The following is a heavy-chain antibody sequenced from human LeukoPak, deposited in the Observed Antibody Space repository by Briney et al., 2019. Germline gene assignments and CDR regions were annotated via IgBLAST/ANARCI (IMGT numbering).Heavy chain of an antibody. Sequence: GGSLRLSCEAPGFTFSTFAMIWVRQPPGKGLEWVSSIFPSGGEIHYADSVRGRFTISRDNSKSTLSLQMNSLRAEDTAIYYCATYRQVLLPFESWGQGTLVTVSS. CDR1: GFTFSTFA. V-gene: IGHV3-23*01. CDR2: IFPSGGEI. D-gene: IGHD2/OR15-2a*01. J-gene: IGHJ4*02. CDR3: ATYRQVLLPFES.